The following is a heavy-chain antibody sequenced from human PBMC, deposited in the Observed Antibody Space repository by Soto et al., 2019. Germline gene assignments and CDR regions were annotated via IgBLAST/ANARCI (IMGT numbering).Heavy chain of an antibody. CDR1: GYTFTSYG. CDR3: AIDLDPFSEPEYYYDY. D-gene: IGHD1-1*01. J-gene: IGHJ4*02. V-gene: IGHV1-18*01. Sequence: ASVKVSCKASGYTFTSYGISWVRQAPGQGLEWMGWISAYNGNTNYAQKLQGRVTMTTDTSTSTAYMELRSLRSDDTAVYYCAIDLDPFSEPEYYYDYWGQGTLVTVSS. CDR2: ISAYNGNT.